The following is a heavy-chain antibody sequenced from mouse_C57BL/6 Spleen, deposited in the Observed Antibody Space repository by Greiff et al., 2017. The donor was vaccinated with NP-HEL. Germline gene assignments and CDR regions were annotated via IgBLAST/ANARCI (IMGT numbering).Heavy chain of an antibody. CDR2: IYPGDGDT. CDR1: GYAFSSYW. Sequence: QVQLKESGAELVKPGASVKISCKASGYAFSSYWMNWVKQRPGKGLEWIGQIYPGDGDTNYNGKFKGKATLTADKSSSTAYMQLSSLTAEESAVYFCARLAYYAMDYWGQGTSVTVSS. V-gene: IGHV1-80*01. CDR3: ARLAYYAMDY. J-gene: IGHJ4*01.